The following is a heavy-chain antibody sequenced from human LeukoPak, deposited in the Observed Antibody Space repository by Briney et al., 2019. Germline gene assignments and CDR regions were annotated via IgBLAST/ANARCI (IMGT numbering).Heavy chain of an antibody. CDR2: ISGSGGTI. CDR3: ARAEDRMAAPYGMDV. Sequence: GGSLRLSCAASGFTFSDYYMSWIRQAPGKGLEWVSYISGSGGTIYYADSVEGRFTISRDNAKNSLFLQMSSLRAEDTAVYYCARAEDRMAAPYGMDVWGQGTRSPSP. D-gene: IGHD5-24*01. CDR1: GFTFSDYY. J-gene: IGHJ6*02. V-gene: IGHV3-11*01.